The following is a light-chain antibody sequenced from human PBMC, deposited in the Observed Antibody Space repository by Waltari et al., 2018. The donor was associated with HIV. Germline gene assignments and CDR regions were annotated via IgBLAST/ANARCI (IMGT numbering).Light chain of an antibody. Sequence: QSALTQPASVSGSPGQSITISCTGTSSDVGRYDYVSWYQQHPGTAPKFMIYEVSNRPSGVSNRFSGSKSGNTASLTISGLQAEDEADYYCSSYTSISTLVFGGGTKLTVL. CDR2: EVS. CDR1: SSDVGRYDY. CDR3: SSYTSISTLV. J-gene: IGLJ3*02. V-gene: IGLV2-14*01.